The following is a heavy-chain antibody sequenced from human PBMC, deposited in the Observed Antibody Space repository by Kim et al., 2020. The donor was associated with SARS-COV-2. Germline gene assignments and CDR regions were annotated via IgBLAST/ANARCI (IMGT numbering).Heavy chain of an antibody. CDR1: DGSFSDYF. CDR3: ARTYYGFDY. CDR2: IHHSGNT. J-gene: IGHJ4*02. D-gene: IGHD3-22*01. Sequence: SETLSLTCAVYDGSFSDYFWSWIRQPPGEGLERIAEIHHSGNTNYNPSLKSRVTISVDTSKKQISLKVFSVTAADTAVYYCARTYYGFDYWGQGTLVTVSS. V-gene: IGHV4-34*01.